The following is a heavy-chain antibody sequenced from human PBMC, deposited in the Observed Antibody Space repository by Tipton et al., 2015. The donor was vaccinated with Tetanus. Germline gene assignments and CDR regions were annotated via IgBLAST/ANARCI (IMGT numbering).Heavy chain of an antibody. CDR1: GGSFSGYY. V-gene: IGHV4-34*01. Sequence: TLSLTCAVYGGSFSGYYWSWIRQPPGKGLEWIGEINHSGSTNYNPSLKSRVTISVDTSKNQFSLKLSSVTAADTAVYYCARDYIVGASGAYWFDPWGQGTLVTVSS. CDR2: INHSGST. D-gene: IGHD1-26*01. J-gene: IGHJ5*02. CDR3: ARDYIVGASGAYWFDP.